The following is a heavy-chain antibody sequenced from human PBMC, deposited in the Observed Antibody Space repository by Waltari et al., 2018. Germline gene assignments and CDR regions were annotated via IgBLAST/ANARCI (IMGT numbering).Heavy chain of an antibody. V-gene: IGHV1-3*04. Sequence: QAQLVQSGAEVKKPGASVKVSCKASGFTFSYYTMHWVRQAPGQKLEWMGWINTGKGNTDYSQKFQGRVTITRDTSASTAHMELTSLRAEDTAVYYCARAATVTTFWFDPWGRGTLVTVSS. CDR3: ARAATVTTFWFDP. J-gene: IGHJ5*02. D-gene: IGHD4-17*01. CDR2: INTGKGNT. CDR1: GFTFSYYT.